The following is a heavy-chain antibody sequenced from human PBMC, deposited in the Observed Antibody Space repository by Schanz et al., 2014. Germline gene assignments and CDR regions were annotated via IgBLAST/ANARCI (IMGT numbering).Heavy chain of an antibody. J-gene: IGHJ4*02. CDR2: INPSGGST. Sequence: QVQLVQSGAEVKKPGASVKVSCKASGYTFTSYYMHWVRQAPGQGLEWMGIINPSGGSTSYAQKFQGRVTMARDTSTSTVYMELSSLRSEDTAVYDCARDGEAAAGCDYWGQGTLVTVSS. CDR1: GYTFTSYY. CDR3: ARDGEAAAGCDY. V-gene: IGHV1-46*03. D-gene: IGHD6-13*01.